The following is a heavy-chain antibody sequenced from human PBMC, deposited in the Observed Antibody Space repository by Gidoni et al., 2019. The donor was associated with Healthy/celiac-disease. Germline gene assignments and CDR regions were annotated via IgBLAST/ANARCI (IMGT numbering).Heavy chain of an antibody. V-gene: IGHV3-66*01. J-gene: IGHJ4*02. CDR1: GCTVSNNY. Sequence: EVQLVESGGGWVQQGGSMRLPSAASGCTVSNNYMSWVSPAPGKGLECVSVIYIGGSTSYADSVKGRFTISRDNSKHTLYLQINSLSAEDTAVYYCARVLSGYSYGYGGLDYWGQGTLVTVSS. D-gene: IGHD5-18*01. CDR3: ARVLSGYSYGYGGLDY. CDR2: IYIGGST.